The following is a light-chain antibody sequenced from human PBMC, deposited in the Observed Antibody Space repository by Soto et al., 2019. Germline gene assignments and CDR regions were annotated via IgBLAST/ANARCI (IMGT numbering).Light chain of an antibody. CDR1: RSISSC. Sequence: DIQMTQSPSSLSASVGDRVTITCRASRSISSCLNWYQQKPGKAPNLLIYAASTLQSGVPSRFSGGGSGTDFPLTISSLQPEDFATYYCQQCYSTPTFGQGTRLEIK. V-gene: IGKV1-39*01. J-gene: IGKJ5*01. CDR3: QQCYSTPT. CDR2: AAS.